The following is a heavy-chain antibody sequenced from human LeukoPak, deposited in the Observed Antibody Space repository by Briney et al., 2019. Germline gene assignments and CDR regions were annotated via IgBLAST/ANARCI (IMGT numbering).Heavy chain of an antibody. D-gene: IGHD2-2*01. CDR3: ARGRGLGYCSTTSCALAT. V-gene: IGHV3-66*02. J-gene: IGHJ5*02. CDR1: GFSVSSNF. Sequence: GGSLRLSCAASGFSVSSNFMSGVRQAPGQGLEWVSDIYIGGTTHYADSVKGRFTISRDNSKNILYLQMDSLRDEDTGVYYCARGRGLGYCSTTSCALATWGQRTPFTVSS. CDR2: IYIGGTT.